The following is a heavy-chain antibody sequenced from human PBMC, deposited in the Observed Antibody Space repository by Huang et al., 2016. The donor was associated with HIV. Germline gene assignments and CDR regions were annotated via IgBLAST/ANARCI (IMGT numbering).Heavy chain of an antibody. CDR3: ARSEPSRYYFDY. Sequence: QVQLVESGGGVVQPGTSLRLSCAASGFPFSNYAMNWVRQAPGKGLGWVAVISNEGSTKYYAEAVKGRFTISRDNSKNTVYLQMNSLRAEDTAVYYCARSEPSRYYFDYWGQGTLVTVSS. CDR1: GFPFSNYA. J-gene: IGHJ4*02. CDR2: ISNEGSTK. V-gene: IGHV3-30-3*01.